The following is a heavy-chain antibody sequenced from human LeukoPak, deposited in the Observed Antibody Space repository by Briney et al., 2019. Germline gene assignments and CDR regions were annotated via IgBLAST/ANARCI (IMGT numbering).Heavy chain of an antibody. D-gene: IGHD3-3*01. J-gene: IGHJ6*02. CDR2: IYPGDSDT. V-gene: IGHV5-51*01. CDR1: GYTFTSYW. Sequence: GESLKISCKGSGYTFTSYWIGWVRQMPGKGLEWVGIIYPGDSDTRYSPSFQGQVTISADKSISTAYLQWSSLKASDTAMYYCARCSLTIFGVNYYYGMDVWGQGTTVTVSS. CDR3: ARCSLTIFGVNYYYGMDV.